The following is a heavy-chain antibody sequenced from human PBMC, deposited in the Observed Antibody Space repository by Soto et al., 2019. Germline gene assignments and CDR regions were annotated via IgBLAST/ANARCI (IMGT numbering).Heavy chain of an antibody. CDR1: GYTFTGYY. V-gene: IGHV1-2*02. CDR2: INPNSGDT. Sequence: DASVKVSCKASGYTFTGYYMHWVRQAPGQGLEWMGCINPNSGDTNYAQKFQGRVTMTRDTSISTAYMELSTLRSDDTAVYYCASESITGRHDAFDIWGPGPLVIVS. D-gene: IGHD1-20*01. J-gene: IGHJ3*02. CDR3: ASESITGRHDAFDI.